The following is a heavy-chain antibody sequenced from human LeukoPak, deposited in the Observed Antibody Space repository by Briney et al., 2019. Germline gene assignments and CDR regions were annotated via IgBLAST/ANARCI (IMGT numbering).Heavy chain of an antibody. CDR3: AXXFSYQXFXEWLGWFDP. Sequence: GASVKVSCKASGGTFSSYAISWVRQAPGQGLEWMGGIIPIFGTANYAQKFQGRVTITADESTSTAYMELSSLRSEDTAVDYCAXXFSYQXFXEWLGWFDPXGQGTLVTVSS. V-gene: IGHV1-69*01. J-gene: IGHJ5*02. CDR2: IIPIFGTA. D-gene: IGHD3-3*01. CDR1: GGTFSSYA.